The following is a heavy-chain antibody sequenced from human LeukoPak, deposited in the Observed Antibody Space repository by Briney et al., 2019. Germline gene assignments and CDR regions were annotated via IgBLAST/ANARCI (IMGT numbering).Heavy chain of an antibody. D-gene: IGHD6-19*01. V-gene: IGHV1-69*05. CDR2: IIPIFGTP. Sequence: SVKVSCKASGGTFSSYAISWVRQAPGQGLEWMGRIIPIFGTPNYAQKFQGRVTITTDKSTSTAYMELSSLRSEDTAVYYCASGSGWNSGPFFDYWGQGTLVTVSS. CDR1: GGTFSSYA. J-gene: IGHJ4*02. CDR3: ASGSGWNSGPFFDY.